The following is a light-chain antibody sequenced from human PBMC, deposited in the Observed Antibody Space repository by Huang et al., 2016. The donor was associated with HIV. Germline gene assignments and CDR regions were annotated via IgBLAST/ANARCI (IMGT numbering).Light chain of an antibody. CDR3: QQRSDWPLT. CDR2: DAA. CDR1: QSISIY. J-gene: IGKJ4*01. V-gene: IGKV3-11*01. Sequence: EIVLTQSPATLSLSPGERATLSCRASQSISIYLAWYQQKPGQAPRLLIYDAANRATGIPARCSGSGSGTDFTLTISSLEPEDFAVYYCQQRSDWPLTFGGGTKVEIK.